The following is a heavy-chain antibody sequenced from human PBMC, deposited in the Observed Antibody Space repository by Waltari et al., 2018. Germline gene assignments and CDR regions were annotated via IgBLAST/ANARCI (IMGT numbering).Heavy chain of an antibody. D-gene: IGHD1-1*01. CDR2: IYYSGST. CDR3: ARHRNGFDI. J-gene: IGHJ3*02. CDR1: GGSISNFY. Sequence: QVQLQESGPGLVEPSETLSLTCTVSGGSISNFYWNWIRQPPGKGLEHIGYIYYSGSTNYNPSLKSRVTISLDTSRNQFSLKLNSMTAADTAIYYCARHRNGFDIWGQGTMVTVSS. V-gene: IGHV4-59*08.